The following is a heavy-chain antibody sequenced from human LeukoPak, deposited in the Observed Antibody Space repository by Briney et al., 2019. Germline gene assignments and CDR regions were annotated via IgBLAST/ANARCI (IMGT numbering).Heavy chain of an antibody. CDR1: GFTVSSNY. Sequence: GGSLRLSCAASGFTVSSNYMSWVRQAPGKGLEWVASINHNGNVNYYVDSVNGRFTISRDNAKNSLYLQMSNLRAEDTAVYFCARGGGLDVWGQGATVIVSS. CDR3: ARGGGLDV. J-gene: IGHJ6*02. V-gene: IGHV3-7*03. D-gene: IGHD3-16*01. CDR2: INHNGNVN.